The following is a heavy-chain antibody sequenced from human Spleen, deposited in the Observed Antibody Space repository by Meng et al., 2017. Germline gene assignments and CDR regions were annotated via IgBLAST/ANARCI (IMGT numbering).Heavy chain of an antibody. J-gene: IGHJ5*02. CDR2: VHHRGST. CDR3: ARDRGSYYGGWFDP. D-gene: IGHD1-26*01. CDR1: VGSLSGYY. V-gene: IGHV4-34*02. Sequence: QVPLPHWGAGLWKPSATLSLTCAVYVGSLSGYYWSWIRQPPGKGLEWIGDVHHRGSTNYNPSLKSRVTISVDTSKNQFSLKLSSVTAADTAVYYCARDRGSYYGGWFDPWGQGTLVTVSS.